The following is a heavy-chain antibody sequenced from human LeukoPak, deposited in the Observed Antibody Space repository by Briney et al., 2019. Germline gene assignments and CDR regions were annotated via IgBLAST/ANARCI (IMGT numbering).Heavy chain of an antibody. Sequence: SETLSLTCAVSGGSFSGKYWTWIRQPPGKGLEWIGEITYSGSIYYNPSLKSRVTISVDTSKNQFSLKLNSVAAADTAVYYCARDLMTWGQGTLVTVSS. J-gene: IGHJ4*02. V-gene: IGHV4-34*01. CDR3: ARDLMT. CDR1: GGSFSGKY. CDR2: ITYSGSI.